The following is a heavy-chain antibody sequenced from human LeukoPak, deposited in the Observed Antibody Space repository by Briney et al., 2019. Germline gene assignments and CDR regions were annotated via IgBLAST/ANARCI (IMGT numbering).Heavy chain of an antibody. Sequence: GASVKVSCKASGYTFTSYAMNWVRQAPGQGLEWMGWINTNTGNPTYAQGFTGRFVFSLDTSVSTAYLQISSLKAEDTAVYYCARDSPRTYGSGSAFDYWGQGTLVTVSS. V-gene: IGHV7-4-1*02. CDR3: ARDSPRTYGSGSAFDY. J-gene: IGHJ4*02. CDR1: GYTFTSYA. CDR2: INTNTGNP. D-gene: IGHD3-10*01.